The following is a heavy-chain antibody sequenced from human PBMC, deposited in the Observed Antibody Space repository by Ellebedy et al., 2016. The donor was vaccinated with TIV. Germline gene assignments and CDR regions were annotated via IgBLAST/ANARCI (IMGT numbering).Heavy chain of an antibody. J-gene: IGHJ4*02. CDR1: GFTFSSYS. Sequence: GESLKISXAASGFTFSSYSMNWVRQAPGKGLEWVSYISSSSSTIYYADSVKGRFTISRDNAKNSLYLQMNSLRDEDTAVYYCAREPHRFFDYWGQGTLVTVSS. V-gene: IGHV3-48*02. CDR3: AREPHRFFDY. D-gene: IGHD3-16*01. CDR2: ISSSSSTI.